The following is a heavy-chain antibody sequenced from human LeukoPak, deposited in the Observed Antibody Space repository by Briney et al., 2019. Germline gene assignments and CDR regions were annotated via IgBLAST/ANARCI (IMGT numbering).Heavy chain of an antibody. CDR3: AKQYNSGWSDAFDI. J-gene: IGHJ3*02. CDR1: GGSISSYY. D-gene: IGHD6-19*01. Sequence: SETLSLTCTASGGSISSYYWSWIRQPAGKGLEGIGRIYTSGSTNYNPSLKSRVTMSVDTSKNQFSLKLSSVTAADTAVYYCAKQYNSGWSDAFDIWGQGTMVSVSS. CDR2: IYTSGST. V-gene: IGHV4-4*07.